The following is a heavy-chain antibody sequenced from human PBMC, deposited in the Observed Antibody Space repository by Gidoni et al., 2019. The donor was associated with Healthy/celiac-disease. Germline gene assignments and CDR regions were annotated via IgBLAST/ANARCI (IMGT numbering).Heavy chain of an antibody. Sequence: EVQLVESGGGLVQPGRSLRLSCAASGFTFDAYAMHWVRQPPGKGLEWVSGSSWNSGSIGYADSVKGRFTISRDNAKNSLYLQMNSLRAEDTALYYCAKDIGRWLQLPFDYWGQGTLVTVSS. J-gene: IGHJ4*02. CDR1: GFTFDAYA. CDR2: SSWNSGSI. CDR3: AKDIGRWLQLPFDY. D-gene: IGHD5-12*01. V-gene: IGHV3-9*01.